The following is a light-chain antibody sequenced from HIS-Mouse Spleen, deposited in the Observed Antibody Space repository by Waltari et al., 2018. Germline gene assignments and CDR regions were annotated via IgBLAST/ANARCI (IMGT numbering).Light chain of an antibody. CDR2: EGS. CDR1: SSDVGSYNL. J-gene: IGLJ2*01. CDR3: CSYAGSSTLV. V-gene: IGLV2-23*01. Sequence: QSALTQPASVSGSPGQSITISCTGTSSDVGSYNLVSWYQQHPGKAPELMIYEGSKRPSGVSKRFSGSKAGNTASLTISGLQAEDEADYYCCSYAGSSTLVFGGGTKLTVL.